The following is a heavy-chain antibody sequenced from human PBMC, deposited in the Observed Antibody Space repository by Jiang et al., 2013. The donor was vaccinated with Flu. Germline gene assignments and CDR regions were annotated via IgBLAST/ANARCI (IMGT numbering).Heavy chain of an antibody. CDR2: INPNSGDT. V-gene: IGHV1-2*02. CDR3: TREFNY. Sequence: TGYYMHWVRQAPGQGLEWMGWINPNSGDTNYAQRFQGRVTMTRDTSISTAYMELSRLTSDDTALYFCTREFNYWGQGTLVTVSS. J-gene: IGHJ4*02. CDR1: TGYY.